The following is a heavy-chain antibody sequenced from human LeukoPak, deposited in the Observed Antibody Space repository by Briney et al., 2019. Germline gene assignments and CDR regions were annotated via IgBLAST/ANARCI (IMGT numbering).Heavy chain of an antibody. D-gene: IGHD2-15*01. CDR1: GGTFSSYA. V-gene: IGHV1-69*04. J-gene: IGHJ4*02. Sequence: SVKVSCKASGGTFSSYAISWVRQAPGQGLEWMGRIIPILGIANYAQKFQGRVTITADKSTSTAYMELRSLRSDDTAVYYCARDSSRRDIVVVVAATRGPSDYWGQGTLVTVSS. CDR3: ARDSSRRDIVVVVAATRGPSDY. CDR2: IIPILGIA.